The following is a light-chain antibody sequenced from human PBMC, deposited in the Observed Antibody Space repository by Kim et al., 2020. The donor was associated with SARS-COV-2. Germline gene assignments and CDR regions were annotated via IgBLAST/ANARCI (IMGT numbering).Light chain of an antibody. CDR3: CSYAGSSTSVV. Sequence: QSITISCTGTSSDVGSYNLVSWYQQHPGKAPKLMIYEVSKRPSGVSNRFSGSKSGNTAPLTISGLQAEDEADYYCCSYAGSSTSVVFGGGTQLTVL. J-gene: IGLJ2*01. CDR2: EVS. CDR1: SSDVGSYNL. V-gene: IGLV2-23*02.